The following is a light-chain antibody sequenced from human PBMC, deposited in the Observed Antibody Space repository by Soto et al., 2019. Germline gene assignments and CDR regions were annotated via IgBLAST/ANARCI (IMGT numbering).Light chain of an antibody. CDR3: QQNNKWPPVT. J-gene: IGKJ4*01. CDR1: QTISND. V-gene: IGKV3-15*01. CDR2: GAS. Sequence: EVVMTQSPATVSVSPGEGVTLSCRASQTISNDLAWYQQKPGQAPRLLIYGASTRAIGVPARFSGGGSRTEFTLTISSLQSEDFSFYYCQQNNKWPPVTFGGGTKVDIK.